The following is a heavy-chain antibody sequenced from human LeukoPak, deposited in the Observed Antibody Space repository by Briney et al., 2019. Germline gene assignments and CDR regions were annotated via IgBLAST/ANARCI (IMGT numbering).Heavy chain of an antibody. V-gene: IGHV4-30-4*02. Sequence: SGTLSLTCGVSGGSITSTNWTWIRQPPGKGLEWIGYIYYSGSTYYNPSLKSRLTISVDTSKNQFSLRLSSVTAAGPPENCCARKYYYESVSYRGTVVFDYWGQGTLVTVSS. D-gene: IGHD3-10*01. CDR3: ARKYYYESVSYRGTVVFDY. CDR2: IYYSGST. J-gene: IGHJ4*02. CDR1: GGSITSTN.